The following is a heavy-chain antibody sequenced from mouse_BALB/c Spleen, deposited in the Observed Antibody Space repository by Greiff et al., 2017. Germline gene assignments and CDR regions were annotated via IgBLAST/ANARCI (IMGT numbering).Heavy chain of an antibody. J-gene: IGHJ4*01. D-gene: IGHD2-4*01. CDR1: GDSITSGY. CDR3: ARSFYYDYDGGSYAMDY. CDR2: ISYSGST. Sequence: EVKLQESGPSLVKPSQTLSLTCSVTGDSITSGYWNWIRKFPGNKLEYMGYISYSGSTYYNPSLKSRISITRDTSKNQYYLQLNSVTTEDTATYYCARSFYYDYDGGSYAMDYWGQGTSVTVSS. V-gene: IGHV3-8*02.